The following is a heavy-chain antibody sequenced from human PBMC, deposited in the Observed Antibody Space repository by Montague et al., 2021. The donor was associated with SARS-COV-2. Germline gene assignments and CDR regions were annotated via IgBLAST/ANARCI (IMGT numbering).Heavy chain of an antibody. CDR2: TYYRSKWYN. D-gene: IGHD1-1*01. V-gene: IGHV6-1*01. CDR1: GDSVSSNSAT. J-gene: IGHJ6*02. CDR3: TSGREGNYNVMDV. Sequence: CAISGDSVSSNSATWNRVGQSPSRGLEWLGRTYYRSKWYNDYAVSVRGRVTINPDTSKNQFSLQLNSVTPEDTAIYYCTSGREGNYNVMDVWGQGTTVTVSS.